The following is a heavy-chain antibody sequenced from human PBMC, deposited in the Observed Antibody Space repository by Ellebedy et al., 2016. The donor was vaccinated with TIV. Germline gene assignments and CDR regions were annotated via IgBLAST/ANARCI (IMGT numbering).Heavy chain of an antibody. CDR3: ARDADRSY. CDR2: IYSGGST. V-gene: IGHV3-53*01. J-gene: IGHJ4*02. D-gene: IGHD1-14*01. CDR1: GFTVSSNY. Sequence: GESLKISXAASGFTVSSNYMSWVRQAPGKGLEWVSVIYSGGSTYYADSVKGRFTISRDNSKNTLYLQMNSLRAGDTAVYYCARDADRSYWGQGTQVTVSS.